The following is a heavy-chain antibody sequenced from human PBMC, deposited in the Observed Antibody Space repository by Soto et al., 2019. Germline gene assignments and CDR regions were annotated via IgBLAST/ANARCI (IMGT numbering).Heavy chain of an antibody. CDR3: ARYSAAHGPVFDY. J-gene: IGHJ4*02. V-gene: IGHV1-18*04. CDR1: GYTFTTYG. CDR2: ISTSNGDT. Sequence: QVQLVQSGAEVRKPGASVKVSCKASGYTFTTYGISWVRQAPGQGLEWMAWISTSNGDTHYAQKVQDRVSMTTDRFTSTAYMELSSLRSDDTAIYYCARYSAAHGPVFDYCGQGTLVTVST. D-gene: IGHD6-13*01.